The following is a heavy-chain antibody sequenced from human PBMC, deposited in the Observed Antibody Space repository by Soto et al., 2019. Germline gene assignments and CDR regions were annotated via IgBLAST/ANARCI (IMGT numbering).Heavy chain of an antibody. Sequence: QVQLQESGPGLVKPSQTLSLTCTVSGGSISSGDYYWSWIRQPPGNGLEGIGYILYSGTTNYNPSLESRLTISVDTSKNQFSLKLTSVTAADTAVYYCARNGALDYWGRGTLVTVSS. CDR3: ARNGALDY. V-gene: IGHV4-30-4*01. CDR1: GGSISSGDYY. D-gene: IGHD2-8*01. J-gene: IGHJ4*02. CDR2: ILYSGTT.